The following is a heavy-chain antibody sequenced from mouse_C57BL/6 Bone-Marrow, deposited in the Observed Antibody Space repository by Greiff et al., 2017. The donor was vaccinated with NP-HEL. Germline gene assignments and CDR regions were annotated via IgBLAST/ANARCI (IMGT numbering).Heavy chain of an antibody. J-gene: IGHJ1*03. CDR2: IDPSDSET. CDR1: GYTFTSYW. D-gene: IGHD1-1*01. V-gene: IGHV1-52*01. Sequence: QVQLQQPGAELVRPGSSVKLSCKASGYTFTSYWMHWVKQRPIQGLEWIGNIDPSDSETHYNQKFKDKATLTVDKSSSTAYMQLSSLTSEDSAVYYCARWGYYGSSYLYWYFDVWGTGTTVTVSS. CDR3: ARWGYYGSSYLYWYFDV.